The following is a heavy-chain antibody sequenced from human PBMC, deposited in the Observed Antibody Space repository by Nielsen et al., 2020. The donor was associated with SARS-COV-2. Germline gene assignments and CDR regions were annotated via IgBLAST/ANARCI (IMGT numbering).Heavy chain of an antibody. Sequence: GESLKISCAASGFTFSSYGMHWVRQAPGKGLEWVAVISYDGSNKYYADSVKGRFTISRDNSKNTLYLQMNSLRAEDTAVYYCAKAGGFDPWGQGTLVTVSS. J-gene: IGHJ5*02. D-gene: IGHD2-15*01. CDR1: GFTFSSYG. CDR3: AKAGGFDP. V-gene: IGHV3-30*18. CDR2: ISYDGSNK.